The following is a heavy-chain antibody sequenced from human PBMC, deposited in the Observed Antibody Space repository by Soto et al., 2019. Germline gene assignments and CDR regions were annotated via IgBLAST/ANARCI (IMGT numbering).Heavy chain of an antibody. CDR1: GGSISSGGYY. D-gene: IGHD2-2*01. V-gene: IGHV4-31*03. CDR3: ARAHQSSRRNQLCHPAGYFDY. CDR2: IYYSGST. J-gene: IGHJ4*02. Sequence: SETLSLTCTVSGGSISSGGYYWSWIRQHPGKGLEWIGYIYYSGSTYYNPSLKSRVTISVDTSKNQCSLKLSSVTAADTAVYYCARAHQSSRRNQLCHPAGYFDYWGQGTLVTVSS.